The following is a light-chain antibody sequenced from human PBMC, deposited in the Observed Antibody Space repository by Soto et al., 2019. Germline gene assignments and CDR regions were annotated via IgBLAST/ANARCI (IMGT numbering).Light chain of an antibody. CDR3: QKYDNLPLT. J-gene: IGKJ4*01. CDR1: RYITNS. CDR2: DAS. Sequence: DIQMTQSPSSLSAAVGDRVTITCQASRYITNSLHWFQQKPGKAPKLLIYDASILQAGVPSRFSGSGSGIDFTFTISSLQPEDIATYYCQKYDNLPLTCGGGTKGDIK. V-gene: IGKV1-33*01.